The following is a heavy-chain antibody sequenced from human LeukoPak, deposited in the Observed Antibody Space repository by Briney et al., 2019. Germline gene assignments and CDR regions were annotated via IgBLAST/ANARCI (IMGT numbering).Heavy chain of an antibody. CDR2: MNHSGSA. CDR3: ARDVAARTRTYYYYYMDV. J-gene: IGHJ6*03. D-gene: IGHD2-15*01. Sequence: SETLSLTCTVSGGSINNYYWTWIRQPPGKGLEWIGEMNHSGSANYNPSLKSRVTISVDTSKNQCSLRLSPVTAADTAVYYCARDVAARTRTYYYYYMDVWGKGTTVTISS. CDR1: GGSINNYY. V-gene: IGHV4-34*01.